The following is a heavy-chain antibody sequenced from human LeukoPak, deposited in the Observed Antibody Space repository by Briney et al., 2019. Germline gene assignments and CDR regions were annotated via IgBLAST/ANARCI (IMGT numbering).Heavy chain of an antibody. J-gene: IGHJ3*02. CDR1: GFTFSIYA. V-gene: IGHV3-23*01. CDR3: AKGHSSGYYFDAFDI. CDR2: ISGSGGST. D-gene: IGHD3-22*01. Sequence: GGSLRLSCAASGFTFSIYAMSWVRRAPGKGLEWASAISGSGGSTYYADSVKGRFTISRDNSKNTLYLQMNSLRAEDTAVYYCAKGHSSGYYFDAFDIWGQGTMVTVSS.